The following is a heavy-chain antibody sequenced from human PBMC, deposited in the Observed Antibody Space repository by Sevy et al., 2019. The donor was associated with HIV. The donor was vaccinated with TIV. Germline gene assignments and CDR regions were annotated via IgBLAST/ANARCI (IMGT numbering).Heavy chain of an antibody. CDR2: IQYDGSNK. Sequence: GGSLRLSCAASGFSYSSYGMHRVRQAPGKGLEWVAYIQYDGSNKDYADSVKGRFTISRDNSKNTLDPQMNSLRVEDTAVYYCVKEGGGEGGDHWGQGTLVTVSS. CDR1: GFSYSSYG. V-gene: IGHV3-30*02. D-gene: IGHD2-21*01. J-gene: IGHJ4*02. CDR3: VKEGGGEGGDH.